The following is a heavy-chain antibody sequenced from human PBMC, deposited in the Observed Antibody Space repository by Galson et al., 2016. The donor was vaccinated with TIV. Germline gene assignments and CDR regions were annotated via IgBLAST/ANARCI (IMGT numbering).Heavy chain of an antibody. D-gene: IGHD3-10*01. CDR1: GGTFSNFV. J-gene: IGHJ4*02. V-gene: IGHV1-69*06. Sequence: SVKVSCKASGGTFSNFVISWVRQAPGQGLEWMGSINPIFGTANYAQKFQGRVTITADTPTSTIYMELSSLRSEDTAVHYCARGRGYYFGSGSSYFDYRGQGSLVTVSS. CDR2: INPIFGTA. CDR3: ARGRGYYFGSGSSYFDY.